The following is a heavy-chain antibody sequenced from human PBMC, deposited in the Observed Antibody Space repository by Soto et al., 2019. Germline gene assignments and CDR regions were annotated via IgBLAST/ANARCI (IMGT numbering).Heavy chain of an antibody. CDR1: GGSISSDY. Sequence: VQLQESGPGLVKPSETLSLICTVSGGSISSDYLSWIRQPAGKGLEWIGRVYTSGYSNSNPSLQSRVTMSVDTSKKQFSLNLSSVTAADTAVYYCAREPTTAGTVNGFDPWGQGTLVTVSS. D-gene: IGHD6-13*01. V-gene: IGHV4-4*07. J-gene: IGHJ5*02. CDR3: AREPTTAGTVNGFDP. CDR2: VYTSGYS.